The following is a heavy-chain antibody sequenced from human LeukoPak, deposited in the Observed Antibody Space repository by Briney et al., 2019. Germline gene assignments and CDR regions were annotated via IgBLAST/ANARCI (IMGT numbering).Heavy chain of an antibody. Sequence: SETLSLTCTVSGGSISSYYWSWIRQSPVKGLEWIGYIFPSGSAFYNPSLESRVTISLDTSANQFSMRLSSVTAADTAVYYCARRNHYFYYMDVWGKGTTVTVSS. V-gene: IGHV4-4*09. J-gene: IGHJ6*03. CDR1: GGSISSYY. CDR2: IFPSGSA. CDR3: ARRNHYFYYMDV.